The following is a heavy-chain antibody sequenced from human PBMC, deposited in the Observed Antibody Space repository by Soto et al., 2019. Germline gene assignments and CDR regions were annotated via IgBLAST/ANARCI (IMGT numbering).Heavy chain of an antibody. V-gene: IGHV4-31*03. Sequence: QVQLQESGPGLVKPSQTLSLTCTVSGGSISSGGYYWSWIRQHPGKGLEWIGYIYYSGSTYYNPSLKSRVTISVDTSKNQSSLKLSSVTAADTAVYYCARSPWYLGRNGFDPWGQGTLVTVSS. CDR2: IYYSGST. CDR3: ARSPWYLGRNGFDP. D-gene: IGHD3-16*01. J-gene: IGHJ5*02. CDR1: GGSISSGGYY.